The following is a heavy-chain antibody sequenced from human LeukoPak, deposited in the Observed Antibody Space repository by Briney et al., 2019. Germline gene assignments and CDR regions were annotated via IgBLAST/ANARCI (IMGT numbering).Heavy chain of an antibody. CDR1: GYTFTGYY. J-gene: IGHJ6*03. V-gene: IGHV1-8*03. CDR3: ARGTQPFARITIFGVVKQDYYYMDV. CDR2: MNPNSGNT. Sequence: ASVKVSCKASGYTFTGYYMHWVRQAPGQGLEWMGWMNPNSGNTGYAQKFQGRVTITRNTSISTAYMELSSLRSEDTAVYYCARGTQPFARITIFGVVKQDYYYMDVWGKGTTVTVSS. D-gene: IGHD3-3*01.